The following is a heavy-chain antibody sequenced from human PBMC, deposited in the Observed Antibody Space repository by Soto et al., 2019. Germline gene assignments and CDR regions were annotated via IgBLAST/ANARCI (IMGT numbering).Heavy chain of an antibody. V-gene: IGHV3-74*01. CDR1: GFTFSSNW. Sequence: PGGSLRLSCAASGFTFSSNWMFWVRQVPGKGPLWISYITGDGSATSYADSVKGRFTVSRDNAKNIVYLQMNSLRIEDTAVYYCTRVEGFMKWFPDWGQGTVVTVSS. J-gene: IGHJ4*02. D-gene: IGHD3-3*01. CDR2: ITGDGSAT. CDR3: TRVEGFMKWFPD.